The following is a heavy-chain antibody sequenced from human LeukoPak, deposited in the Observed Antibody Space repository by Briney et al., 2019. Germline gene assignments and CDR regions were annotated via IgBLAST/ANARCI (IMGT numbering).Heavy chain of an antibody. V-gene: IGHV3-23*01. J-gene: IGHJ5*02. CDR2: ISSSGGIT. Sequence: GGSLRLSCAASGFTFSSYAMSWARQAPGKGLEWVSAISSSGGITYYADSVKGRFTISRDNSKNTLYLQMNSLRAEDTAEYYCAKAGGYYYDWFDPWGQGTLVTVSS. CDR1: GFTFSSYA. D-gene: IGHD3-22*01. CDR3: AKAGGYYYDWFDP.